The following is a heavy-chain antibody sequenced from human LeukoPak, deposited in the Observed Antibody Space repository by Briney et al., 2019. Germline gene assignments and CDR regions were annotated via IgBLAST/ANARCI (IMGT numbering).Heavy chain of an antibody. V-gene: IGHV3-49*04. CDR1: GFSFGDYG. Sequence: GGPVRLSCSASGFSFGDYGMSWVRQAAGKGLEGVGSYTGKIYGETTEYAASVRGRFTISIDGSKSTAYLQMNSLTTEDTATYYCTRWTTVTTFEYWGQGTLVAVSS. CDR3: TRWTTVTTFEY. D-gene: IGHD4-17*01. J-gene: IGHJ4*02. CDR2: YTGKIYGETT.